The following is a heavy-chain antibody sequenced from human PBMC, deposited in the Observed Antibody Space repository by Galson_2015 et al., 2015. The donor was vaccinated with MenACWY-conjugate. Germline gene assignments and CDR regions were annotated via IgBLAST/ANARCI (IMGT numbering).Heavy chain of an antibody. D-gene: IGHD2-15*01. CDR2: INAVGSAT. CDR1: GFSFSTYW. J-gene: IGHJ5*02. CDR3: TKAGAKYCSGSSCHFNWFDP. Sequence: SLRLSCAASGFSFSTYWMHWVRHAPGKGLVWVSRINAVGSATGYADSVRGRFTISRDNAKNTLYLEMNSLRAEDTAVYYCTKAGAKYCSGSSCHFNWFDPWGQGTLVTVSS. V-gene: IGHV3-74*01.